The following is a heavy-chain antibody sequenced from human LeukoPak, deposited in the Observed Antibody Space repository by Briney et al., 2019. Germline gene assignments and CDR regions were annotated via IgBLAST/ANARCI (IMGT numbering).Heavy chain of an antibody. V-gene: IGHV3-43*01. J-gene: IGHJ4*02. Sequence: GGTLRLSCAASGFTFDDYTMHWVRQAPGKGLEWVSLISWDGGSTYYADSVKGRFTISRDNSKNSLYLQMNSLRTEDTALYYCAKAASPEILWFGEFHFDYWGQGTLVTVSS. CDR1: GFTFDDYT. CDR2: ISWDGGST. D-gene: IGHD3-10*01. CDR3: AKAASPEILWFGEFHFDY.